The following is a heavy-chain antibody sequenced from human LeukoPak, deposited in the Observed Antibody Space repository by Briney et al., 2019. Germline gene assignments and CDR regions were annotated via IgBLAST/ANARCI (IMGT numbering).Heavy chain of an antibody. CDR1: VFTFSSYA. D-gene: IGHD1/OR15-1a*01. CDR2: IWGSGGQS. V-gene: IGHV3-23*01. J-gene: IGHJ4*02. CDR3: AKDRWNNYGSFDY. Sequence: GWSLSVSCAASVFTFSSYAWRWVRQAPGTGLEGLSAIWGSGGQSYYADSEKGRFNISRDNSKNTLYLQMNSLRAEDTALYYCAKDRWNNYGSFDYWGQGTLVTVSS.